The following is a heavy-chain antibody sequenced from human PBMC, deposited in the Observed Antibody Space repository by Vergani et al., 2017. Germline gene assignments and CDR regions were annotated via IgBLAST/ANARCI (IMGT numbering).Heavy chain of an antibody. D-gene: IGHD4-23*01. CDR2: ISAYNGNT. CDR3: ARVTTTVVTPGYNWFDP. J-gene: IGHJ5*02. V-gene: IGHV1-18*01. CDR1: GGTFSSCA. Sequence: QVQLVQSGAEVKKPGSSVKVSCKASGGTFSSCAISWVRQAPGQGLEWMGWISAYNGNTNYAQKLQGRVTMTTDTSTSTAYMELRSLRSDDTAVYYCARVTTTVVTPGYNWFDPWGQGTLVTVSS.